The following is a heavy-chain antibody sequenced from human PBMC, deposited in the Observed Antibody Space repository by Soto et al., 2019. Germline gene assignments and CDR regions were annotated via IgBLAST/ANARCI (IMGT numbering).Heavy chain of an antibody. V-gene: IGHV3-48*02. Sequence: EGSLRVSCAASGDKFSNYPMNWVSQAPGKGLEWVSYISSSGTTKYYADAVKGRFTISRENAKNSLYLQMNRLRDEDAAVYYCASLVGAMPFDYWGQGTLVTVSS. CDR1: GDKFSNYP. CDR2: ISSSGTTK. J-gene: IGHJ4*02. CDR3: ASLVGAMPFDY. D-gene: IGHD1-26*01.